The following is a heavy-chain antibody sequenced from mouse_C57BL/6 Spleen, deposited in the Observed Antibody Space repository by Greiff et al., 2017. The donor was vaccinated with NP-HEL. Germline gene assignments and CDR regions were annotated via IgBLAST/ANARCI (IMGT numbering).Heavy chain of an antibody. CDR2: ISSGSSTI. CDR3: ARRDYGSENYFDY. D-gene: IGHD1-1*01. J-gene: IGHJ2*01. CDR1: GFTFSDYG. Sequence: EVHLVESGGGLVKPGGSLKLSCAASGFTFSDYGMHWVRQAPEKGLEWVAYISSGSSTIYYADTVKGRFTISRDNAKNTLFLQMTSLRSEDTAMYYCARRDYGSENYFDYWGQGTTLTVSS. V-gene: IGHV5-17*01.